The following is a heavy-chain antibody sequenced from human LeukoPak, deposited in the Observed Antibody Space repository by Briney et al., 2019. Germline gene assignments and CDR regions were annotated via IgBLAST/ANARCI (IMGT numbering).Heavy chain of an antibody. J-gene: IGHJ6*02. CDR2: LSGSGGST. D-gene: IGHD6-13*01. V-gene: IGHV3-23*01. CDR1: GFTFSSYA. Sequence: GGSLRLSCAASGFTFSSYAMSWVRQAPGKGLEWVSALSGSGGSTYYADSVKGRFTISRDNSKNTLYLQMNSLRAEDTAVYYCAKVMVAVAGTNYYYGMDVWGQGTTVTVSS. CDR3: AKVMVAVAGTNYYYGMDV.